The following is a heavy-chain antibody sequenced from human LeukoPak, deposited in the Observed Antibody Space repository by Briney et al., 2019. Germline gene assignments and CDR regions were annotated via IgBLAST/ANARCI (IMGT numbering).Heavy chain of an antibody. Sequence: GGSLRLSCAASGFTFSTYAMHWVRQAPGRGLEWVGVISSDGSDEWYAESAKGRFTISRDNSKNTLYLQIDSLRPEDTAIYYCERSISVGAFDIWGQGTMVTVS. D-gene: IGHD6-25*01. V-gene: IGHV3-30*04. J-gene: IGHJ3*02. CDR2: ISSDGSDE. CDR3: ERSISVGAFDI. CDR1: GFTFSTYA.